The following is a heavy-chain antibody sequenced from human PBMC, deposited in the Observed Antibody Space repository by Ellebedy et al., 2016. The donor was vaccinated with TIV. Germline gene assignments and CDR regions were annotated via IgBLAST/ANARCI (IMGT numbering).Heavy chain of an antibody. Sequence: SETLSLXXTVSGGSISSSSYYWGWIRQPPGKGLEWIGSIYYSGSTYYNPSLKSRVTISVDTSKNQFSLKLSSVTAADTAVYYCARRGSLGIFPRYFDYWGQGTLVTVSS. CDR1: GGSISSSSYY. D-gene: IGHD3-16*01. J-gene: IGHJ4*02. CDR3: ARRGSLGIFPRYFDY. CDR2: IYYSGST. V-gene: IGHV4-39*01.